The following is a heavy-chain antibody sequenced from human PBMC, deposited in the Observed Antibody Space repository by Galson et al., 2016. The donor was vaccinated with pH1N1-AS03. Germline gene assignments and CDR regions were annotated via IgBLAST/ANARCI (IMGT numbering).Heavy chain of an antibody. CDR2: IYQTGST. CDR3: ARGAFTYYDFWTGYFPFDL. Sequence: ETLSLTCSVSGGSINSYYWNWLRQPPGKGLEWIGYIYQTGSTKYNPSLKSRVTISVDTSKNQFSPKLISVTAADTAVYYCARGAFTYYDFWTGYFPFDLWGQGTLVTVSS. V-gene: IGHV4-59*01. CDR1: GGSINSYY. D-gene: IGHD3-3*01. J-gene: IGHJ4*02.